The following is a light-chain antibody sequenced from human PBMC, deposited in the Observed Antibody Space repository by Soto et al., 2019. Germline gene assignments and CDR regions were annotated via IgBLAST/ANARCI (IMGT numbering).Light chain of an antibody. CDR3: SSYTSSSTVV. J-gene: IGLJ2*01. V-gene: IGLV2-14*01. Sequence: QSALTQPASVSGSTGRSITISCTGASSDVGGYNYVSWYQQHPGKAPKLMIYDVSIRPSGVSNRFSGSKSGNTASLTISGLQAEDETDYYCSSYTSSSTVVFGGGTKHTVL. CDR1: SSDVGGYNY. CDR2: DVS.